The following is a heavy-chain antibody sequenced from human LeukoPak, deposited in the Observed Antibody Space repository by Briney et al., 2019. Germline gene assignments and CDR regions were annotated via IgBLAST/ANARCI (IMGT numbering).Heavy chain of an antibody. CDR3: ARASSGTYYSYYGMDV. Sequence: GASVKVSCKASGYTFTSYDISWVRQAPGQGLEWMGWISTYNGNTNYAQKLQGRVTITTDTSTITAYMELRSLRSDDTAVYYCARASSGTYYSYYGMDVWGQGTTVTVSS. D-gene: IGHD1-26*01. CDR2: ISTYNGNT. V-gene: IGHV1-18*01. J-gene: IGHJ6*02. CDR1: GYTFTSYD.